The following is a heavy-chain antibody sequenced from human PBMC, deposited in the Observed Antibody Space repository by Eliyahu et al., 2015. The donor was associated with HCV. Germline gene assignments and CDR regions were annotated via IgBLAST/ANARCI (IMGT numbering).Heavy chain of an antibody. CDR1: GDXFSNYA. CDR2: IIPLFGSG. CDR3: AREYGETSGSYYFY. V-gene: IGHV1-69*01. D-gene: IGHD3-10*01. J-gene: IGHJ4*02. Sequence: QVQLVQSGAEVKEPGSSVKVSCKASGDXFSNYAISWVRXAPGQGLEWMGGIIPLFGSGNYAQKFQDRVTITADQSTSTVFMELSSLRSNDTAVYYCAREYGETSGSYYFYWGQGTLVTVSS.